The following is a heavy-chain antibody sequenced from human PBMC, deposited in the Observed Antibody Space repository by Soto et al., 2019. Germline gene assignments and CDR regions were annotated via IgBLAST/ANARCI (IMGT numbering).Heavy chain of an antibody. CDR1: GYTFSSHA. Sequence: ASVQVSCKASGYTFSSHAIHGVRQAPGQRLEWMGWINAGNGDTNYSQKFQGRVAITTDTSASSAYLELSTLRSEDTAVYYCARDGARIAVFGVVYYFDYWGQGTVVTVSS. CDR3: ARDGARIAVFGVVYYFDY. V-gene: IGHV1-3*01. D-gene: IGHD3-3*01. J-gene: IGHJ4*02. CDR2: INAGNGDT.